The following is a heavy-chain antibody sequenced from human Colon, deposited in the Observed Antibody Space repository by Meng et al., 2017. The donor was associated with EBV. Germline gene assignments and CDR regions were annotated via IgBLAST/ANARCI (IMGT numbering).Heavy chain of an antibody. D-gene: IGHD2-21*01. Sequence: QVQLQESGPGLVGPXXXXXLTXTXSGGSMSSGNYYWSWIRQPPGNGLEWIGYIHHSGSAYYTPSLKSRVSISVDTSKNQFSLNLNSMTAADTAVYYCASFDHIPRRNYFDYWGQGTLVTVSS. CDR1: GGSMSSGNYY. J-gene: IGHJ4*02. CDR2: IHHSGSA. V-gene: IGHV4-30-4*01. CDR3: ASFDHIPRRNYFDY.